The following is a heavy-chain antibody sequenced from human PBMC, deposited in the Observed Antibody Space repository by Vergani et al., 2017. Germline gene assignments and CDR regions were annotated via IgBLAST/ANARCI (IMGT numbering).Heavy chain of an antibody. CDR3: AEHWGGMTTVSTGWFDP. CDR2: IDPSDSYT. D-gene: IGHD4-17*01. J-gene: IGHJ5*02. V-gene: IGHV5-10-1*03. CDR1: GYSFTSYW. Sequence: EVQLVQSGAEVKKPGESLRISCKGSGYSFTSYWISWVRQMPGKGLEWMGRIDPSDSYTNYSPSFQGHVTISADKSISTAYLQWSSLKASDTAMYYCAEHWGGMTTVSTGWFDPWGQGTLVTVSS.